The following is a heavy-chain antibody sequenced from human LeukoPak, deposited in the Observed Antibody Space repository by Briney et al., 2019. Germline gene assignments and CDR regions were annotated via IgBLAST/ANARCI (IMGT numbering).Heavy chain of an antibody. CDR1: GFTFSSYW. Sequence: GGSLRLSCAASGFTFSSYWMSWVRQAPGKGLEWVANIKQDGSEKYYVDSVKGRFTISRDNAKNSLYLQMNSLRAEDTAVYYCARSGEYSSSWDYLDYWGQGTLVTVSS. CDR3: ARSGEYSSSWDYLDY. CDR2: IKQDGSEK. D-gene: IGHD6-13*01. J-gene: IGHJ4*02. V-gene: IGHV3-7*01.